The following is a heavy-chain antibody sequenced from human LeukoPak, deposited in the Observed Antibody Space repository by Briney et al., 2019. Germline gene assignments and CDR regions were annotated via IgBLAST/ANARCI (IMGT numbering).Heavy chain of an antibody. CDR1: GFTFSSYS. J-gene: IGHJ4*02. Sequence: PGGSLRLSCAASGFTFSSYSMSWVRQAPGKGLEWVSAISGSGGSTYYADSVKGRFTISRDNSKNTLYLQMSSLRAEDTAVYYCAKGLWFLPSNYWGQGTLVTVSS. D-gene: IGHD3-10*01. CDR2: ISGSGGST. V-gene: IGHV3-23*01. CDR3: AKGLWFLPSNY.